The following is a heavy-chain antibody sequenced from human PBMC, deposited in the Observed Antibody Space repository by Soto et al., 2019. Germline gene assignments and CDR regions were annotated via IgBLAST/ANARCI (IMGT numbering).Heavy chain of an antibody. J-gene: IGHJ5*02. V-gene: IGHV3-11*01. CDR2: ISSSGSTI. Sequence: WGSLRLSCAASGFTFSDYYMSWIRQAPGKGLEWVSYISSSGSTIYYADSVKGRFTISRDNAKNSLYLQMNSLRAEDTAVYYCARDRVTGTHFPWGQGTLVTVSS. CDR1: GFTFSDYY. D-gene: IGHD1-7*01. CDR3: ARDRVTGTHFP.